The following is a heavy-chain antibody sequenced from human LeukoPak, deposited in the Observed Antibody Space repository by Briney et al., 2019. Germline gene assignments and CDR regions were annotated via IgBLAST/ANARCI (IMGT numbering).Heavy chain of an antibody. V-gene: IGHV1-69*13. CDR3: ARKLRLGGNWFDP. D-gene: IGHD1-26*01. J-gene: IGHJ5*02. CDR2: IIPISGTT. Sequence: SVKVSCKTSGGTFTSYAITWVRQAPGQGLEWMGKIIPISGTTNYAEKFQGRVTFTADESTSTAYMELSSLRSEDTALYYCARKLRLGGNWFDPWGQGTLVTVSP. CDR1: GGTFTSYA.